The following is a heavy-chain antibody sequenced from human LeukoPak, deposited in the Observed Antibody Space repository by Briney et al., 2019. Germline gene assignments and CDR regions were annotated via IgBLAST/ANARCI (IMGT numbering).Heavy chain of an antibody. CDR2: IIPIFGTA. Sequence: SVKVSWKASGGTFSSYAISCVRQAPGQGLEWMGRIIPIFGTANYAQKFQGRVTITTDESTSTAYMELSSLRSEDTAVYYCARAIAAAGYFDYWGQGTLVTVSS. CDR3: ARAIAAAGYFDY. J-gene: IGHJ4*02. D-gene: IGHD6-13*01. CDR1: GGTFSSYA. V-gene: IGHV1-69*05.